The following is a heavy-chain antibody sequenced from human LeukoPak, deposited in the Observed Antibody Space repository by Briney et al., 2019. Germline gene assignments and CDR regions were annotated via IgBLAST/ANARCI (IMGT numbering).Heavy chain of an antibody. CDR1: GFTSSSYG. Sequence: GGSLRLSCAASGFTSSSYGMHWVRQAPGKGLEWVAVIWYDGSNKYYADSVKGRFTISRDNSKNTLYLQMDSLRAEDTAVYYCANSYYYGSGSALDYWGQGTLVTVSS. CDR2: IWYDGSNK. V-gene: IGHV3-30*02. D-gene: IGHD3-10*01. CDR3: ANSYYYGSGSALDY. J-gene: IGHJ4*02.